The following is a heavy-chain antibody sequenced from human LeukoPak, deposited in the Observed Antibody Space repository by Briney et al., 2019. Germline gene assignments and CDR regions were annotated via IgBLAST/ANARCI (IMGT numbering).Heavy chain of an antibody. CDR1: GGTFSSYA. V-gene: IGHV1-69*04. D-gene: IGHD3-3*01. Sequence: SVKVSCKASGGTFSSYAISWVRQAPGQGLEWMGRIIPILGIANYAQKFQGRVTITADKSTSTAYMELSSLRSEDTAVYYCARDATIFGVVIPGHYYGMDVWGQGTTVTVSS. CDR3: ARDATIFGVVIPGHYYGMDV. J-gene: IGHJ6*02. CDR2: IIPILGIA.